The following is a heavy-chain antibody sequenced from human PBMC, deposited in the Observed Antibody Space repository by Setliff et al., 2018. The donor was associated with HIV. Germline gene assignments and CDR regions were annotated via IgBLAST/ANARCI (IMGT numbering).Heavy chain of an antibody. J-gene: IGHJ6*03. CDR1: GGNLGSFA. CDR3: AKIYDSGSDHYYIMDV. CDR2: IIPIFGSP. Sequence: SVKVSCKPSGGNLGSFAFSWVRQAPGQGLEWVGGIIPIFGSPDYAQKFQGRVTITADESTSIVYMELNSLRPEDTAVYYCAKIYDSGSDHYYIMDVWGKGTTVTVSS. V-gene: IGHV1-69*13. D-gene: IGHD3-10*01.